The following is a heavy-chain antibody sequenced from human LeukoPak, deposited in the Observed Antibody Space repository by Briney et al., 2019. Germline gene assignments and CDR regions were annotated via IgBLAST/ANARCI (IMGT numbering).Heavy chain of an antibody. CDR2: ISYDGSNK. V-gene: IGHV3-30-3*01. D-gene: IGHD6-19*01. CDR3: ARDWGRRYSSGWYGDFDY. CDR1: RFTFSNYA. Sequence: GGSLRLSCAASRFTFSNYAMHWVRQAPGKGLEWVAVISYDGSNKYYADSVKGRFTTSRDNSKNTLYLQMNSLRPEDTAVYYCARDWGRRYSSGWYGDFDYWGQGTLVTVSS. J-gene: IGHJ4*02.